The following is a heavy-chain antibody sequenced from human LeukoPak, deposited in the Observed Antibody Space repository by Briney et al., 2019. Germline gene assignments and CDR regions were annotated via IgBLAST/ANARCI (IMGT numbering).Heavy chain of an antibody. CDR1: GFTFSSYA. J-gene: IGHJ4*02. V-gene: IGHV3-30-3*01. Sequence: PGGSLRLSCAASGFTFSSYAMHWVRQAPGRGLEWVAVISYDGSNKYYADSVKGRFTISRDNSKNTLYLQMNSLRAEDTAVYYCARDMHGGNSFPFDYWGQGTLVTVSS. D-gene: IGHD4-23*01. CDR3: ARDMHGGNSFPFDY. CDR2: ISYDGSNK.